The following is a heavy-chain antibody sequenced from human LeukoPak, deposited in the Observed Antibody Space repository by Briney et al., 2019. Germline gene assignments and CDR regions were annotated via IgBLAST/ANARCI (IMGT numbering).Heavy chain of an antibody. CDR1: GFTFSSYW. CDR3: ARNIGYCSGGSCYSYDY. Sequence: PGGCLRLSCAASGFTFSSYWMSWVRQAPGKGLEWVANIKQDGSEKYYVDSVKGRFTISRDNAKNSLYLQMNSLRAEDTAVYYCARNIGYCSGGSCYSYDYWGQGTLVTVSS. D-gene: IGHD2-15*01. CDR2: IKQDGSEK. J-gene: IGHJ4*02. V-gene: IGHV3-7*01.